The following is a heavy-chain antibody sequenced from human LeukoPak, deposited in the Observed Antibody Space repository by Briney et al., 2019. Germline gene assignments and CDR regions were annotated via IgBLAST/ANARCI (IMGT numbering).Heavy chain of an antibody. V-gene: IGHV1-2*02. J-gene: IGHJ3*02. Sequence: GASVKVSCKTSGFPFNGYYIHWVRQAPGQGLEWMGWINPNNGVTNYAQKFQGRVTMTRDTPISTTSMELNRLRSDDTAFYYCERDGHFCGGDCLDAFDIWGQGTMVSVSS. CDR2: INPNNGVT. CDR3: ERDGHFCGGDCLDAFDI. CDR1: GFPFNGYY. D-gene: IGHD2-21*02.